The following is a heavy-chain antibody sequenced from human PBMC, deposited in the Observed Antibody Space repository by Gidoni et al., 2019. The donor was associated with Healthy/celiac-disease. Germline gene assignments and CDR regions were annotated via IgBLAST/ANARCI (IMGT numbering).Heavy chain of an antibody. CDR2: ISYAGSNK. V-gene: IGHV3-30-3*01. Sequence: QVQLVESGVGVVKPGRSRRTPCEDSGCTVSSHSMHGVRQAPGKGLEWVAVISYAGSNKYYAYSVTGRFTISRDNSNNTLYLQMNSLRAEDTAVYYCARNGEDYYDSSGYYYLGYFDYWGQGTLVTVSS. CDR1: GCTVSSHS. CDR3: ARNGEDYYDSSGYYYLGYFDY. D-gene: IGHD3-22*01. J-gene: IGHJ4*02.